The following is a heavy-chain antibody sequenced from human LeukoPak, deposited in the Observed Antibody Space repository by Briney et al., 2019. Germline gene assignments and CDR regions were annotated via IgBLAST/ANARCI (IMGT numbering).Heavy chain of an antibody. CDR2: IIPILGIA. J-gene: IGHJ4*02. V-gene: IGHV1-69*04. CDR1: GGTSSSYA. CDR3: ARGGNYYGSRYFDY. D-gene: IGHD3-10*01. Sequence: GASVKVSCKASGGTSSSYAISWVRQAPGQGLEWMGRIIPILGIANYAQKFQGRVTITADKSTSTAYMELSSLRSEDTAVYYCARGGNYYGSRYFDYWGQGTLVTVSS.